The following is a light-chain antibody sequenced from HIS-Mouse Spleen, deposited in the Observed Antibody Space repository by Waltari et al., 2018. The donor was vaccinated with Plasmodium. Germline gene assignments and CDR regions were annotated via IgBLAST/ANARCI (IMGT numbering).Light chain of an antibody. CDR2: WAS. CDR1: QSVLYSSNNKNY. J-gene: IGKJ2*01. Sequence: DIVMTQSPDSLAVSLGERATINCKSSQSVLYSSNNKNYLAGYQQKPGQPPKLLIYWASTREAVVPDRFSGSGSGTDFTLTISSLQAEDVAVYDCQQYYSTPYTFGQGTKLAIK. CDR3: QQYYSTPYT. V-gene: IGKV4-1*01.